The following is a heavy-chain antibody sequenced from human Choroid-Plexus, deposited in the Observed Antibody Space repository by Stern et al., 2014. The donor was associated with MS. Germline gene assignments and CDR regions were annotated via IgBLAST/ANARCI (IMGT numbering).Heavy chain of an antibody. Sequence: QVQLVESGGGVVQPGRPLRLSCVASGFTLGSCAMHWVRQAPGKGLEWVAGVSSDGSNKYYAGSVKGSFTISRDNSQNTLYMQMSSLRPEDTAVYYCAKDRQYLTYFFDHWGQGSLVTVSS. D-gene: IGHD2/OR15-2a*01. CDR2: VSSDGSNK. V-gene: IGHV3-30*18. CDR3: AKDRQYLTYFFDH. J-gene: IGHJ5*02. CDR1: GFTLGSCA.